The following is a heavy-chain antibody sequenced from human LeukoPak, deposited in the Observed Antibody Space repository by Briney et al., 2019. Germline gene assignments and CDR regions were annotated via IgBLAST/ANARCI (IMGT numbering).Heavy chain of an antibody. J-gene: IGHJ4*02. Sequence: SETLSLTYTVSGGSISSYYWSWIRQPPGKELEWIGYIYYSGSTNYNPSLKSRVTISVDTSKNQFSLKLSSVTAADTAVYYCARDPNSGYLDYWGQGTLVTVSS. CDR1: GGSISSYY. CDR2: IYYSGST. V-gene: IGHV4-59*01. CDR3: ARDPNSGYLDY. D-gene: IGHD1-26*01.